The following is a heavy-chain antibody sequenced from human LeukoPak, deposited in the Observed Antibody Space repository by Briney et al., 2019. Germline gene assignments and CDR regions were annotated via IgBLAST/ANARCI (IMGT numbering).Heavy chain of an antibody. CDR2: ITTSSRYI. D-gene: IGHD1-1*01. V-gene: IGHV3-21*04. J-gene: IGHJ4*02. Sequence: GGSLRLSCAASGFTVSSNFMAWVRQAPGKGLEWVSSITTSSRYIYYADSVKGRFTISRDNSKNTLSLQVSSLRADDTAVYYCVKKGQADDDGKPDWGQGTLVTVSS. CDR1: GFTVSSNF. CDR3: VKKGQADDDGKPD.